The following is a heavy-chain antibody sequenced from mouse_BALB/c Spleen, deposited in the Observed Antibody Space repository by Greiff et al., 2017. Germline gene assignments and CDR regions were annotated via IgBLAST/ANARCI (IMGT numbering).Heavy chain of an antibody. CDR1: GYTFTSYW. J-gene: IGHJ2*01. V-gene: IGHV1-87*01. Sequence: VQRVESGAELARPGASVKLSCKASGYTFTSYWMQWVKQRPGQGLEWIGAIYPGDGDTRYTQKFKGKATLTADKSSSTAYMQLSSLASEDSAVYYCARGYRYDGYYLDYWGQGTTRTVSS. CDR3: ARGYRYDGYYLDY. D-gene: IGHD2-14*01. CDR2: IYPGDGDT.